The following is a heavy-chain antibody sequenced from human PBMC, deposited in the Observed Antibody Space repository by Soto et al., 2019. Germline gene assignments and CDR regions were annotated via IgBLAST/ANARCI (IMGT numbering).Heavy chain of an antibody. CDR1: GFTFSTYG. Sequence: QVQLVESGGGVVQPGRSLRLSCVAYGFTFSTYGMYWVRQAPGKGLEWVAVLSYDGSDKYYADSVKGRFTISRDNSKNTLYLQMNSLRAEDTAVYYCAKDQSHAFDIWGQGTMVTVSS. CDR2: LSYDGSDK. J-gene: IGHJ3*02. CDR3: AKDQSHAFDI. V-gene: IGHV3-30*18.